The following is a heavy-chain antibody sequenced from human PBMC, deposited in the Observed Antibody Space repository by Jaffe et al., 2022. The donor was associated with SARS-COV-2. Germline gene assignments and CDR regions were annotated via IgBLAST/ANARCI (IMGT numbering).Heavy chain of an antibody. D-gene: IGHD2-15*01. J-gene: IGHJ6*02. CDR3: ARFPAAPYYYYGMDV. V-gene: IGHV4-61*02. Sequence: QVQLQESGPGLVKPSQTLSLTCTVSGGSISSGSYYWSWIRQPAGKGLEWIGRIYTSGSTNYNPSLKSRVTISVDTSKNQFSLKLSSVTAADTAVYYCARFPAAPYYYYGMDVWGQGTTVTVSS. CDR2: IYTSGST. CDR1: GGSISSGSYY.